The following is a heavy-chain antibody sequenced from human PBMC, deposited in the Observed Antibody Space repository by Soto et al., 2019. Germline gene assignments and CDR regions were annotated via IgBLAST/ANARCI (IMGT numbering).Heavy chain of an antibody. D-gene: IGHD2-21*02. CDR1: GGTISRDY. V-gene: IGHV4-59*01. CDR2: MYNTGST. J-gene: IGHJ6*01. Sequence: SETLSLTSTVSGGTISRDYWSWIRQPPGKGLEWIGYMYNTGSTVYNPSFKSRVTISVDTSKNQFSLKLNSVTAADTAVYYCARVLCCYCGTDCYPLSVWGRGTSVPVSA. CDR3: ARVLCCYCGTDCYPLSV.